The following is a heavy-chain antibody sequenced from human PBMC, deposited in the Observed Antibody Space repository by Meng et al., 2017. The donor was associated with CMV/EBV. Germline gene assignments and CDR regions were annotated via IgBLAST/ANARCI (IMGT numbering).Heavy chain of an antibody. CDR3: ARGGDYDFWSGRRGFDY. Sequence: SVKVSCKASGGTFSSYAISWVRQAPGQGLEWMGGIIPILGIANYAQKFQGRVTITSDKSTSTAYMELSSLRSEDTAVYYCARGGDYDFWSGRRGFDYWGQGTLVTVSS. V-gene: IGHV1-69*10. CDR1: GGTFSSYA. CDR2: IIPILGIA. J-gene: IGHJ4*02. D-gene: IGHD3-3*01.